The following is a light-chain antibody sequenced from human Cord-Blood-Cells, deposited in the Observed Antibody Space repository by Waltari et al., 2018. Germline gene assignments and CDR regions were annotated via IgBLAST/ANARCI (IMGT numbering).Light chain of an antibody. CDR1: QSVSSN. J-gene: IGKJ5*01. CDR3: QKYNNWPIT. CDR2: GAS. V-gene: IGKV3-15*01. Sequence: EIVMTQSPATLSVSPGERATLSCRASQSVSSNLAWYQQKPGQAPRLLIYGASTRATGIPARFSGSGSGTEFTLTMSSLQAEDFAVYYCQKYNNWPITFGQGTRLEIK.